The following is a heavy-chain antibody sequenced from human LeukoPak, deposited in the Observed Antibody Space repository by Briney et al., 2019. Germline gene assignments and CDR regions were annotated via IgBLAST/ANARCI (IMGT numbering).Heavy chain of an antibody. V-gene: IGHV3-7*01. D-gene: IGHD6-19*01. CDR1: GFTFSSYW. J-gene: IGHJ4*02. CDR2: IKQDGSNK. Sequence: PGGSLRLSCAASGFTFSSYWMSWVRQAPGKGLEWVANIKQDGSNKYYADSVKGRFTISRDNSKNTLYLQMNSLRAEDTAVYYCAKCGYSSGWPLDYWGQGTLVTVSS. CDR3: AKCGYSSGWPLDY.